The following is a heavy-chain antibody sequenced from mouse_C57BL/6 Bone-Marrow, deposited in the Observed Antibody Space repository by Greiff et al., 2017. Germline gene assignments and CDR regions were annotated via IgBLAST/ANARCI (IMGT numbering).Heavy chain of an antibody. D-gene: IGHD2-4*01. CDR2: IYPGGGYT. Sequence: VQLQQSGAELVRPGTSVKMSCKASGYTFTNYWIGWAKQRPGHGLEWIGDIYPGGGYTNYTEKFKGKATLTADKSSSTAYMQFSSLTSEDAAIYYCARLGLRRNYWGQGTTLTVSS. J-gene: IGHJ2*01. V-gene: IGHV1-63*01. CDR3: ARLGLRRNY. CDR1: GYTFTNYW.